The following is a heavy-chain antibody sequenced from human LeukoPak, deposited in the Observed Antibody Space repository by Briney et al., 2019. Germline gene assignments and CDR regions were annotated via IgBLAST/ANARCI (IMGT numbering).Heavy chain of an antibody. CDR2: ISSSAQTK. D-gene: IGHD6-13*01. CDR3: ARGAGSGYSDS. CDR1: AFTFTNYE. Sequence: PGGSLRLSCAASAFTFTNYEMSWVRQAPGKGLEWVSRISSSAQTKYYADSVKGRFTISRDNAKSSLYLQMDSLRAEDTAVYYCARGAGSGYSDSWGQGTLVTVSS. V-gene: IGHV3-48*03. J-gene: IGHJ4*02.